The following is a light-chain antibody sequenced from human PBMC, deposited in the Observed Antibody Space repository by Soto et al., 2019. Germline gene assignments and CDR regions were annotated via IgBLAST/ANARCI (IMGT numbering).Light chain of an antibody. CDR3: SSYTSSSTYV. V-gene: IGLV2-14*01. Sequence: QSVLTQPPSVSGSPGQSIAISCTGTSSDVGGYNYVSWYQQHPGKAPTVMIYDVSNRPSGVSNRFSGSKSGNTASLTISGLQADDEADYYCSSYTSSSTYVFGTGTKLTVL. CDR1: SSDVGGYNY. CDR2: DVS. J-gene: IGLJ1*01.